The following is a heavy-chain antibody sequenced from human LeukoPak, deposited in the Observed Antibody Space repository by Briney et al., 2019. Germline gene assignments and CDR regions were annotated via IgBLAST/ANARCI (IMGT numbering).Heavy chain of an antibody. J-gene: IGHJ4*02. V-gene: IGHV1-69*05. D-gene: IGHD6-13*01. CDR3: ARGAEAYSSSWLTIDY. Sequence: SVKVSCXASGGTFSIYAISWVRQARGQGLEWMAGIIPIFGTANYAQKFQGRVTITTDESTSTACMELSSLRSEDTAVYYCARGAEAYSSSWLTIDYWGQGTLVTVSS. CDR2: IIPIFGTA. CDR1: GGTFSIYA.